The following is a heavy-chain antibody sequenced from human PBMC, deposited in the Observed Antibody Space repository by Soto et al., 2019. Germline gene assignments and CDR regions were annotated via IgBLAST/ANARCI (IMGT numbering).Heavy chain of an antibody. CDR1: GGSISSGGYY. V-gene: IGHV4-39*01. CDR3: ARIPYSSGWYLGWGAFDI. J-gene: IGHJ3*02. CDR2: IYYSGST. D-gene: IGHD6-19*01. Sequence: PSETLSLTCTVSGGSISSGGYYWSWIRQHPGKGLEWIGYIYYSGSTYYNPSLKSRVTISVDTSKNQFSLKLSSVTAADTAVYYCARIPYSSGWYLGWGAFDIWGQGTMVTVSS.